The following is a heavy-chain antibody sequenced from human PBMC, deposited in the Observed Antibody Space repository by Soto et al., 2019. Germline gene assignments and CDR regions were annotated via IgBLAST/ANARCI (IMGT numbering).Heavy chain of an antibody. CDR1: EFILSDAW. CDR3: TSTRGFPDY. V-gene: IGHV3-15*01. D-gene: IGHD4-17*01. Sequence: PGGSLRLSCAASEFILSDAWMSWVRQAAGKGLEWVGRIRSKADGATTDYAAPVKGRFTISRDDSKNMLYLQMNSLKTEDTAVYYCTSTRGFPDYWGQGTLVTVSS. J-gene: IGHJ4*02. CDR2: IRSKADGATT.